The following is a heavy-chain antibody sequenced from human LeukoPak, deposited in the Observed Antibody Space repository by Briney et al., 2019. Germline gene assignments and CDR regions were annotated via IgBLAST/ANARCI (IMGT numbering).Heavy chain of an antibody. D-gene: IGHD4-17*01. CDR2: IRGSGGGT. V-gene: IGHV3-23*01. Sequence: GGSLRLSCAASGFTFSNYALIWVRQAPGKGLEWVSAIRGSGGGTFYADAVKGRFTISRDNSRNTLYLHMNSLRAEDTAVYYCAKDPNGDYIGAFDFWGQGTMVTVSS. CDR1: GFTFSNYA. CDR3: AKDPNGDYIGAFDF. J-gene: IGHJ3*01.